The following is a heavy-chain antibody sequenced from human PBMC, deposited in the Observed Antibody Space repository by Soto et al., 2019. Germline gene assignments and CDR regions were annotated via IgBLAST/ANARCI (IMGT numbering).Heavy chain of an antibody. CDR3: VRECVDTYSIHTPLGLDV. CDR2: IKQDGSEK. V-gene: IGHV3-7*03. D-gene: IGHD3-3*02. CDR1: GFTFSSYW. J-gene: IGHJ6*02. Sequence: GGSLRLSCAASGFTFSSYWMSWVRQAPGKGLEWVANIKQDGSEKYYADSVKGRFTISRDNAKNSLYLQMNSLRAEDTAIYYCVRECVDTYSIHTPLGLDVWGQGTTVTVAS.